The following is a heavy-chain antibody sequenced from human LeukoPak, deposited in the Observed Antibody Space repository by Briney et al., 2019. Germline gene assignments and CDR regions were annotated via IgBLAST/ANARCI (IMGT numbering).Heavy chain of an antibody. D-gene: IGHD6-6*01. V-gene: IGHV1-8*01. CDR3: ARGQMAGIAARRDFDY. Sequence: ASVKVSCKASGYTFTSYDINWVRQATGQGLEGMGWMNPNSGNTGYAQKFQGRVTMTRNTSISTAYMELSSLRSEDTAVYYCARGQMAGIAARRDFDYWGQGTLVTVSS. J-gene: IGHJ4*02. CDR2: MNPNSGNT. CDR1: GYTFTSYD.